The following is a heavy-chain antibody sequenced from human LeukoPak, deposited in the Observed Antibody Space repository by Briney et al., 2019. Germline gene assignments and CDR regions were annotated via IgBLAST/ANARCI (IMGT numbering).Heavy chain of an antibody. CDR3: ALLGYCSSTSCWGSFDY. D-gene: IGHD2-2*01. CDR2: INPNSGGT. J-gene: IGHJ4*02. V-gene: IGHV1-2*02. CDR1: GYTFTGYY. Sequence: ASVKVSCKASGYTFTGYYMHWVRQAPGQGLEWMGWINPNSGGTNYAQKFQGRVTMTRDTSISTAYMELSRLRSDDTAVYYCALLGYCSSTSCWGSFDYWGQGTLVTVSS.